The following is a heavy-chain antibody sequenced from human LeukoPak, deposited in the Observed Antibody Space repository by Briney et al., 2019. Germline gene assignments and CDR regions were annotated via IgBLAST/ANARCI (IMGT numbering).Heavy chain of an antibody. CDR1: GGSISSSSYY. Sequence: SETLSLTCTVSGGSISSSSYYWGWIRQPPGKGLEWIGSIYYSGSTYYNRTLKSRVTISVDTSRNQFSLNLSSVTAADTAVYYCARQTGTTLNWFDPWGQGTLVTVSS. CDR3: ARQTGTTLNWFDP. J-gene: IGHJ5*02. V-gene: IGHV4-39*01. D-gene: IGHD1-7*01. CDR2: IYYSGST.